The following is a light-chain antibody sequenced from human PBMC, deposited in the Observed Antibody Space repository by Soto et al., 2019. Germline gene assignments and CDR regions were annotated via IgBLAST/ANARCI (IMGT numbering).Light chain of an antibody. CDR1: SSDVSGYNY. CDR3: SSYTSTSTLV. V-gene: IGLV2-14*01. Sequence: QSALTQPASVSGSPGQSITISCTGTSSDVSGYNYVSWFQQHPGKAPKLMIYEVSNRPSGVSNRFSASKSGNTASLTISGLQAEDEADYYCSSYTSTSTLVFGGGTKLTVL. CDR2: EVS. J-gene: IGLJ3*02.